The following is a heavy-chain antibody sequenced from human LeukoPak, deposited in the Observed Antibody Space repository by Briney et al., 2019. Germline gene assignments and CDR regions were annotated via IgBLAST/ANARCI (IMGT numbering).Heavy chain of an antibody. CDR3: ARDRGMWVTGTTNWFDP. V-gene: IGHV4-4*07. Sequence: SETLSLTCTVSGGSISSYYWSWIRQPAGKGLEWIGRIYTSGSTNYNPSLKSRVTMSVDTSKNQFSLKLRSVTAADTAVYYCARDRGMWVTGTTNWFDPWGQGTLVTVSS. CDR2: IYTSGST. CDR1: GGSISSYY. J-gene: IGHJ5*02. D-gene: IGHD1-7*01.